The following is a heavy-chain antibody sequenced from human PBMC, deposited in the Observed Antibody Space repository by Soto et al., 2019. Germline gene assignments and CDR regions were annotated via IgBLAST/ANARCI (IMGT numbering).Heavy chain of an antibody. V-gene: IGHV3-7*03. CDR2: IRKDGGGE. D-gene: IGHD3-22*01. CDR3: ARAWGDSSGYYSNPNFNFDY. Sequence: PGGSLRLSCAGSGFTFSDYWMNWVRQAPGKGLEWVANIRKDGGGELYVDSVKGRFTISRDNAKNSLFLQMNSLRAEDTAVYYCARAWGDSSGYYSNPNFNFDYWGQGTLVTVSS. J-gene: IGHJ4*02. CDR1: GFTFSDYW.